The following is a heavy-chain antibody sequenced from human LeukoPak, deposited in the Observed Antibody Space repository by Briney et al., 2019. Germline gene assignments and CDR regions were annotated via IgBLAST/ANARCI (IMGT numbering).Heavy chain of an antibody. CDR1: GFTFSSYA. CDR2: ISGSGGST. D-gene: IGHD5-18*01. J-gene: IGHJ4*02. Sequence: GGSLRLSCAASGFTFSSYAMSWVRQAPGKGLEWVSAISGSGGSTYYADSMKGRFTISRGNSKNTLYLQMNSLSAEDTAVYYCASIYSYGQVDYWGQGTLVTVSS. V-gene: IGHV3-23*01. CDR3: ASIYSYGQVDY.